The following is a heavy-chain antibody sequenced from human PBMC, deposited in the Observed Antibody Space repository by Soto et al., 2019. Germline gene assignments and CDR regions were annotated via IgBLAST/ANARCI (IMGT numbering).Heavy chain of an antibody. J-gene: IGHJ1*01. D-gene: IGHD2-2*01. CDR1: GGTFSSYA. Sequence: QVQLVQSGAEVKKPGSSVKVSCKASGGTFSSYAISWVRQAPGQGLEWMGGIIPIFGPANYAQKFQGRVTITAVDFTITAYRELSSLRPEDTAVYYYARGGVVPAASYAADFQHWGQDTLVTVSS. CDR3: ARGGVVPAASYAADFQH. CDR2: IIPIFGPA. V-gene: IGHV1-69*01.